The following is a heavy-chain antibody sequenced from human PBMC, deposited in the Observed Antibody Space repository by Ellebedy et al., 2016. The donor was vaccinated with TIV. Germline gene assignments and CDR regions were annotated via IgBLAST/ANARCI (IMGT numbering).Heavy chain of an antibody. CDR2: IYSGGST. Sequence: PGGSLRLSYAASGFTVSSNYMSWVRQAPGKGLEWVSVIYSGGSTYYADPVKGRFTISRDNSKNTLYLQMNSLRAEDTAVYYCARDPDSSGWRADAFDIWGQGTMVTVSS. V-gene: IGHV3-66*02. CDR1: GFTVSSNY. J-gene: IGHJ3*02. CDR3: ARDPDSSGWRADAFDI. D-gene: IGHD6-19*01.